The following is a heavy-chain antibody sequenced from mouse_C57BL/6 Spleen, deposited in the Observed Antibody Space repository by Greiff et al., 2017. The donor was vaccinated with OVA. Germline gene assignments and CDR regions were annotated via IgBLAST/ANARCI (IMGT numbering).Heavy chain of an antibody. J-gene: IGHJ4*01. CDR2: IDPETGGT. CDR1: GYTFTDYE. V-gene: IGHV1-15*01. D-gene: IGHD1-1*01. CDR3: TREGTTVVAFYAMDY. Sequence: VKLQESGAELVRPGASVTLSCKASGYTFTDYEMHWVKQTPVHGLEWIGAIDPETGGTAYNQKFKGKAILTADKSSSTAYMELRSLTSEDSAVYYCTREGTTVVAFYAMDYWGQGTSVTVSS.